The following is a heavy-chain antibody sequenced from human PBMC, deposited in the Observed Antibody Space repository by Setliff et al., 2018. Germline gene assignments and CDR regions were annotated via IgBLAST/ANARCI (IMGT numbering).Heavy chain of an antibody. CDR3: ARASYGWGSHYKIKWFDP. D-gene: IGHD3-10*01. Sequence: PSETLSLTCGVSGSSISNDYYWGWIRQPPGRGLEWIGIISHSGSTDYNPSLKSRVTISLDKSRNQFSLHLSSVTASDTAVYYCARASYGWGSHYKIKWFDPWGQGTLVTVSS. V-gene: IGHV4-38-2*01. CDR1: GSSISNDYY. CDR2: ISHSGST. J-gene: IGHJ5*02.